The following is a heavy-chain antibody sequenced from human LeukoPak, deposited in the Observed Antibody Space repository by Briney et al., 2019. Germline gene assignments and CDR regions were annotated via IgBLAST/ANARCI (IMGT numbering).Heavy chain of an antibody. J-gene: IGHJ4*02. V-gene: IGHV1-2*06. D-gene: IGHD3-22*01. Sequence: ASVTVSCKASGYTFTGYYMHWVRQAPGQGLEWMGRINPNSGGTNYAQKFQGRVTMTRDTSISTAYMELSRLRSDDTAAYYCARGGGVYDSSGRWDYWGQGTLVTVSS. CDR2: INPNSGGT. CDR1: GYTFTGYY. CDR3: ARGGGVYDSSGRWDY.